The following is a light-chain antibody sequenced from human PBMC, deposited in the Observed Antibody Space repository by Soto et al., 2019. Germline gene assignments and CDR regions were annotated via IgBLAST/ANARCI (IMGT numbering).Light chain of an antibody. V-gene: IGKV1-9*01. J-gene: IGKJ4*01. Sequence: IQLTHSPSSLSASVRDRVTITCRASQGISSYLGWYQQKPGKAPNLLIYDASTLHSGVPSRFSGGGSGTDFTLTISSLQPEDFATYYCQQVNVYPSTFGGGTKVDIK. CDR2: DAS. CDR3: QQVNVYPST. CDR1: QGISSY.